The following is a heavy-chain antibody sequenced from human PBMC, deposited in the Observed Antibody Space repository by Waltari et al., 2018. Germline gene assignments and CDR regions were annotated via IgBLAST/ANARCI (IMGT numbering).Heavy chain of an antibody. CDR1: GGSISSSSYY. J-gene: IGHJ5*02. CDR3: ARLGCSGSSCYSFYWFDP. D-gene: IGHD2-15*01. Sequence: QLQLQESGPGLVKPSETLSLTYTVSGGSISSSSYYWGWLRQPPGKGLEWIGSIYYSGSTYYNPSLKSRVTISVDTSKNQFSLKLSSVTAADTAVYYCARLGCSGSSCYSFYWFDPWGQGTLVTVSS. V-gene: IGHV4-39*01. CDR2: IYYSGST.